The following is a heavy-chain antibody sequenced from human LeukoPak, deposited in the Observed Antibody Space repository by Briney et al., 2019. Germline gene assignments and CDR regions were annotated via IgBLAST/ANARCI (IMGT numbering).Heavy chain of an antibody. V-gene: IGHV4-59*08. Sequence: SATLSLTCTVPGGSIISYYWSWIRQPPGKGLGWIGYISHSGSTNYNPSLKSRVTISVDTSKKQFSLRVNSVTAADTAVYYCARLATAGYLNYWGQGTLVAVSS. D-gene: IGHD6-19*01. J-gene: IGHJ4*02. CDR1: GGSIISYY. CDR3: ARLATAGYLNY. CDR2: ISHSGST.